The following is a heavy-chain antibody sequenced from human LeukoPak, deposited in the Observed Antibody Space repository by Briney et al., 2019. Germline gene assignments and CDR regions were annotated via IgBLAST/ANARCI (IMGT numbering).Heavy chain of an antibody. Sequence: ASVKVSCKASGYSFTSYGITWVRQAPGQGLEWMGWISTYDGDANYAQQLQGRVTMTTDTSTITAYMELRSLRSDDTAVYYCARAPSGFTYGPGDHWGQGTLVTVSS. J-gene: IGHJ4*02. V-gene: IGHV1-18*01. CDR3: ARAPSGFTYGPGDH. CDR2: ISTYDGDA. D-gene: IGHD5-18*01. CDR1: GYSFTSYG.